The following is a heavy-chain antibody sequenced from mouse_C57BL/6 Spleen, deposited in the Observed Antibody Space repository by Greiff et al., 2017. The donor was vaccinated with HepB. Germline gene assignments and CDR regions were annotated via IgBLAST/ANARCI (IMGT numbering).Heavy chain of an antibody. Sequence: EVQLQQSGPELVKPGASVKISCKASGYSFTDYNMNWVKQSNGKSLEWIGVINPNYGTTSYNQKFKGKATLTVDQSSSTAYLQLNSLASEDSAVYDCARVYDGYYYYAMDYWGQGTSVTVSS. J-gene: IGHJ4*01. CDR3: ARVYDGYYYYAMDY. D-gene: IGHD2-3*01. V-gene: IGHV1-39*01. CDR1: GYSFTDYN. CDR2: INPNYGTT.